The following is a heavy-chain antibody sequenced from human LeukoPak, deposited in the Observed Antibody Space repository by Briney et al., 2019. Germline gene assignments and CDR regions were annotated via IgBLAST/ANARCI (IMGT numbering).Heavy chain of an antibody. V-gene: IGHV3-23*01. J-gene: IGHJ4*02. CDR2: ISGSGGSA. Sequence: GGSLRLSCAASGFTFNNYAMTWVRQAPGKGLEWVSSISGSGGSAYYAVSVKGRFTISRDNSKNTLYLQMNSLRAEDTAVYYCAKATSVVYYYDSSGFGTTFFDYWGQGTLVTVSS. D-gene: IGHD3-22*01. CDR3: AKATSVVYYYDSSGFGTTFFDY. CDR1: GFTFNNYA.